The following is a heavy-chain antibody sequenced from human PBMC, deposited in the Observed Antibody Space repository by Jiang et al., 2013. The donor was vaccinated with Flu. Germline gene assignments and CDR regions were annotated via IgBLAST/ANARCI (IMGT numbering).Heavy chain of an antibody. D-gene: IGHD2-21*02. J-gene: IGHJ3*02. CDR3: ARALNYYSAFDI. CDR2: IDWDDDK. Sequence: TLTLTCTFSGFSLNTAGMCVSWIRQPPGKALEWLARIDWDDDKYYNTSLKTRLTISKDTSDNQVVLTMTDVDPGDTATYYCARALNYYSAFDIWGQGTVVTVSS. CDR1: GFSLNTAGMC. V-gene: IGHV2-70*11.